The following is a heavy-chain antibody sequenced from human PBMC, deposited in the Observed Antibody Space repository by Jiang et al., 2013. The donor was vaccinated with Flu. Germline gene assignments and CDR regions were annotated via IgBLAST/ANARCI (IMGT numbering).Heavy chain of an antibody. CDR1: GGSISNDY. CDR2: LHYTGSS. V-gene: IGHV4-59*01. CDR3: ARVAPEDSIWSGYSDY. D-gene: IGHD3-3*01. J-gene: IGHJ4*02. Sequence: GSGLVKPSETLSLTCSVSGGSISNDYWSWIRQPPGKGLEWIGYLHYTGSSKYNPSLKSRVSIAVDTSKNQFSLKLSSVTAADTAVYYCARVAPEDSIWSGYSDYWGQGTLVTV.